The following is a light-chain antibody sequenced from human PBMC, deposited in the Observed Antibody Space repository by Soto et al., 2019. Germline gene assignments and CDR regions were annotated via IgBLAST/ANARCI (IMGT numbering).Light chain of an antibody. CDR1: QSLLYRSNNKNY. Sequence: DIVRTQAPDSLAVSLGERATIDCRSSQSLLYRSNNKNYLAWYKHKPGQSPKLLIYWASTREAGVPDRFTGSVSGTYFTLPISSLQADDAAVYYCQQYYSPPHTFGRGTNLEIK. V-gene: IGKV4-1*01. CDR2: WAS. CDR3: QQYYSPPHT. J-gene: IGKJ2*01.